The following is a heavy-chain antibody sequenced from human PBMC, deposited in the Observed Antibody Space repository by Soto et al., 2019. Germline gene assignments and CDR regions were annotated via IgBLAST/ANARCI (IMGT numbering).Heavy chain of an antibody. Sequence: EVQLLESGGGWLQPGGSLRLSCAASGFTFSSYAMNWVRQAPGKGLEWVSGITGSGAGSYYSDSVKGRFSISRDNSKHTLYLKMNSLRAEDTAVYYCAKAYSNSWPNDWFDPWGQGTLVTVSS. J-gene: IGHJ5*02. V-gene: IGHV3-23*01. D-gene: IGHD6-13*01. CDR2: ITGSGAGS. CDR3: AKAYSNSWPNDWFDP. CDR1: GFTFSSYA.